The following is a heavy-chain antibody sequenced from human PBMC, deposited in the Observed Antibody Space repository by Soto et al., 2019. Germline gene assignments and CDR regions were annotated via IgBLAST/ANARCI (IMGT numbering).Heavy chain of an antibody. V-gene: IGHV3-23*01. CDR1: GFTFSNYA. CDR3: AKEGSGWHSRGSFDF. D-gene: IGHD6-19*01. Sequence: GGSLRLSCAASGFTFSNYAMNWVRQAPGKGLEWVSVISVRSDSTNYADSVKGRFTISRDNSKNTLYLQMNSLRVDDTAVYYCAKEGSGWHSRGSFDFWGQGTMVTVSS. J-gene: IGHJ3*01. CDR2: ISVRSDST.